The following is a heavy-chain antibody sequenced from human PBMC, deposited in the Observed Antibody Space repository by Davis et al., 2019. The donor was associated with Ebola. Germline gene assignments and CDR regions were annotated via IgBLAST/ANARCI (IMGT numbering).Heavy chain of an antibody. CDR2: ISSSGSII. CDR1: GFTLSRYE. D-gene: IGHD6-13*01. Sequence: GESLKISCAASGFTLSRYEMIWVRQAPGKGLEWVSYISSSGSIIYYAESVKGRFTISRDNAKNSLYLQLDSLRAEATAVRNYARDSSQQLNSLYFDCWSQGTLVTVSS. V-gene: IGHV3-48*03. CDR3: ARDSSQQLNSLYFDC. J-gene: IGHJ4*02.